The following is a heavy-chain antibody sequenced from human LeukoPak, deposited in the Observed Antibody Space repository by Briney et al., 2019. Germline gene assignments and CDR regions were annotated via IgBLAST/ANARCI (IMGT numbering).Heavy chain of an antibody. CDR3: ARGLVGATIRLDY. D-gene: IGHD1-26*01. V-gene: IGHV1-46*01. Sequence: GASVKVSCKASGYTFTNYYMHWARQAPGQGLEWMGVIHPSGGATRYAQKFQGRVTITRDTSASTAYMELSSLRSEDTAVYYCARGLVGATIRLDYWGQGTLVTVSS. CDR2: IHPSGGAT. J-gene: IGHJ4*02. CDR1: GYTFTNYY.